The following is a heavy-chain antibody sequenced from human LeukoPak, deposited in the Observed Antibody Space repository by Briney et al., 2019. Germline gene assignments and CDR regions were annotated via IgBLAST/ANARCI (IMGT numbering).Heavy chain of an antibody. CDR2: IYYSGST. Sequence: SETLSLTCTVSGGSISSSSYYWSWIRQPPGKGLEWIGYIYYSGSTNYNPSLKSRVTISVDTSKNQFSLKLSSVTAADTAVYYCASSGYYFDYWGQGTLVTVSS. J-gene: IGHJ4*02. D-gene: IGHD3-22*01. CDR1: GGSISSSSYY. V-gene: IGHV4-61*05. CDR3: ASSGYYFDY.